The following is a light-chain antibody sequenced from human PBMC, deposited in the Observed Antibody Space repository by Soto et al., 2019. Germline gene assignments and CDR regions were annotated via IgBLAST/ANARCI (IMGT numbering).Light chain of an antibody. CDR3: QHYNSYSEA. V-gene: IGKV3-20*01. Sequence: EIELTQSPGTLSLSPGEGVTLSCRASQSVTVNSLAWYQQKPGQAPRLLIYGASSRATGIPDRFSGSGSGTEFTLTISSLQPDDFATYYCQHYNSYSEAFGQGTKVDI. J-gene: IGKJ1*01. CDR1: QSVTVNS. CDR2: GAS.